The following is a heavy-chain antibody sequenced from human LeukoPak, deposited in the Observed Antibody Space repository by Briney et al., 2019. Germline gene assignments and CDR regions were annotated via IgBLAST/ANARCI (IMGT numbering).Heavy chain of an antibody. J-gene: IGHJ3*02. V-gene: IGHV3-64D*06. Sequence: GGSLRLSCSASGFTFNSYPVHWVHQAPGKGLEYVSGISRNGGSTYYADSVKGRFTISRDNSKNTLYLQMGSLRAEDTAVYYCVKESGFMVAPNSAFDIWGQGTMVTVSS. CDR2: ISRNGGST. CDR3: VKESGFMVAPNSAFDI. CDR1: GFTFNSYP. D-gene: IGHD4/OR15-4a*01.